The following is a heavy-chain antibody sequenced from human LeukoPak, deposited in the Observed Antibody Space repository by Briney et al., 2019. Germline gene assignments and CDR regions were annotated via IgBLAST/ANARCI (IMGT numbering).Heavy chain of an antibody. CDR3: ARGYYASSGYINWFDP. CDR2: ISAYNGNT. J-gene: IGHJ5*02. CDR1: GYRYISYG. V-gene: IGHV1-18*01. Sequence: GASVKVSCKASGYRYISYGICWVRQAPGQGLEWMGWISAYNGNTNYAQKLQSRVIMTTDTSTSTAYMELRSLRSDDTAVYYCARGYYASSGYINWFDPWGQGTLVTVSS. D-gene: IGHD3-22*01.